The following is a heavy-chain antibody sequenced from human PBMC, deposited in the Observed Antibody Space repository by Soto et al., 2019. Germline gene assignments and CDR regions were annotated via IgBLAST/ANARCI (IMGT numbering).Heavy chain of an antibody. CDR1: GFTFSSYS. D-gene: IGHD3-10*01. CDR2: ISSSSSTI. Sequence: PGGPLRLSCAASGFTFSSYSMNWVRKNTGKGLEWVSYISSSSSTIYYADSVKGRFTISRDNAKNSLYLQMNSLRAEDTAVYYCARALGETYYYGSDWLLNAFFDYWGQGTLVTVSS. V-gene: IGHV3-48*01. CDR3: ARALGETYYYGSDWLLNAFFDY. J-gene: IGHJ4*02.